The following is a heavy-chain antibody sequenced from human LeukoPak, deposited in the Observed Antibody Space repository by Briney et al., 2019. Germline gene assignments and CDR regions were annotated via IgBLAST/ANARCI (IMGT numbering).Heavy chain of an antibody. J-gene: IGHJ4*02. D-gene: IGHD7-27*01. CDR3: ATPPWGYGYFDY. CDR1: GGSISSSSYY. V-gene: IGHV4-39*07. Sequence: PSETLSLTCTVSGGSISSSSYYWGWIRQPPGKGLEWIGSIYYSGSTYYNPSLKSRVTISVDTSKNQFSLKLSSVTAADTAVYYCATPPWGYGYFDYWGQGTLVTVSS. CDR2: IYYSGST.